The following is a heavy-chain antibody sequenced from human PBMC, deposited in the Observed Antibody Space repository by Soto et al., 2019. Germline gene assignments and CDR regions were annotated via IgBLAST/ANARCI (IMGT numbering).Heavy chain of an antibody. J-gene: IGHJ4*02. CDR3: ARYSSSSRVCDY. D-gene: IGHD6-6*01. CDR1: GDSVSSNSAA. CDR2: TYYRSKWYN. V-gene: IGHV6-1*01. Sequence: SQTLSLTCVISGDSVSSNSAAWSWIRQSPSRGLEWLGRTYYRSKWYNDYAVFVKSRITINPDTSKNQFSLQLNSVTPEDTAVYYCARYSSSSRVCDYWGQGTLVTVSS.